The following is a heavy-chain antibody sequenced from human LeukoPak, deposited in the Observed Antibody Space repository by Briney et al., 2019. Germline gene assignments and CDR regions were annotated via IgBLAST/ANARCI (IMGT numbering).Heavy chain of an antibody. CDR2: ISASGGST. J-gene: IGHJ4*02. D-gene: IGHD6-19*01. CDR3: AKGYSSGWYCFDY. V-gene: IGHV3-23*01. CDR1: GFTFDDYA. Sequence: PGGSLRLSCAASGFTFDDYAMHWVRQAPGKGLEYVSTISASGGSTYYADSVKGRFTISRDNSKNTLFVQMNSLRAEDTAIYYCAKGYSSGWYCFDYWGQGTLVTVSS.